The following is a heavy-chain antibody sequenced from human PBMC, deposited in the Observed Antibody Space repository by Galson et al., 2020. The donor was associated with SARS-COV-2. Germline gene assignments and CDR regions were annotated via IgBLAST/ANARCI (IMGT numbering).Heavy chain of an antibody. CDR2: IYYSGST. CDR3: ASGDLVGYCSSTSCYPDAFDI. V-gene: IGHV4-59*08. Sequence: SQTLSLTCTVSGGSISSYYWSWIRQPPGKGLEWIGYIYYSGSTNYNPSLKSRVTISVDTSKNQFSLKLSSVTAADTAVYYCASGDLVGYCSSTSCYPDAFDIWGQGTMVTVSS. CDR1: GGSISSYY. D-gene: IGHD2-2*01. J-gene: IGHJ3*02.